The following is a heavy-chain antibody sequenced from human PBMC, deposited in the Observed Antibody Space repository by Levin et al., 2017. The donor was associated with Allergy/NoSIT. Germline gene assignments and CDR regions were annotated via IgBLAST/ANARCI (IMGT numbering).Heavy chain of an antibody. D-gene: IGHD5-18*01. J-gene: IGHJ4*02. CDR2: IIPILGIA. CDR1: GGTFSSYA. Sequence: KISCKASGGTFSSYAISWVRQAPGQGLEWMGRIIPILGIANYAQKFQGRVTITADKSTSTAYMELSSLRSEDTAVYYCARDQADTALDYWGQGTLVTVSS. V-gene: IGHV1-69*04. CDR3: ARDQADTALDY.